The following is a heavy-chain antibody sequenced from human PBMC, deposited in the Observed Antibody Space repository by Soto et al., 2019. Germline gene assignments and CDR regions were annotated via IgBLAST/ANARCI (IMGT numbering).Heavy chain of an antibody. D-gene: IGHD1-26*01. CDR1: GFTFSSYA. J-gene: IGHJ4*02. CDR3: AKAHDSGSSAGSFDY. V-gene: IGHV3-23*01. Sequence: EVQLLESGGGLVQPGGSLRLSCAASGFTFSSYAMSWVRQAPGKGLEWVSAISGSGGSTYYADSVKGRFTISRDNSKNTVYLQMNRLRAEDTAVYYCAKAHDSGSSAGSFDYWGQGTLVTVSS. CDR2: ISGSGGST.